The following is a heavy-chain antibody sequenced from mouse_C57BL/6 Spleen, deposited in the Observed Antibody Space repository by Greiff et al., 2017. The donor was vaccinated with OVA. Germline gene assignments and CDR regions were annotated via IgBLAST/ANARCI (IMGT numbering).Heavy chain of an antibody. J-gene: IGHJ4*01. V-gene: IGHV1-82*01. CDR1: GYAFSSSW. CDR3: ARYGYENAMDY. D-gene: IGHD2-2*01. CDR2: IYPGDGDT. Sequence: QVQLQQPGPELVKPGASVKISCKASGYAFSSSWMNWVKQRPGKGLEWIGRIYPGDGDTNYNGKFKGKATLTADKSSSTAYMQLSSLTSEDSAVYFCARYGYENAMDYWGQGTSVTVSS.